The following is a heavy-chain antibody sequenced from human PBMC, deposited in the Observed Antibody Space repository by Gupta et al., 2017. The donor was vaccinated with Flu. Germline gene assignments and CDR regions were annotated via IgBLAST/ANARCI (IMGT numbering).Heavy chain of an antibody. CDR1: GYSISRGYS. CDR3: AREPGRDYGGL. J-gene: IGHJ4*02. Sequence: QVQLQESGPGLVKPSETLSLTCAVSGYSISRGYSWGWIRQPPGKGLEWIGSIHRENTYYNASLNSRVTVSVDMSKNRLLLHLNTVTAADTAVYYGAREPGRDYGGLWGQGTLVTVSS. V-gene: IGHV4-38-2*02. D-gene: IGHD4-23*01. CDR2: IHRENT.